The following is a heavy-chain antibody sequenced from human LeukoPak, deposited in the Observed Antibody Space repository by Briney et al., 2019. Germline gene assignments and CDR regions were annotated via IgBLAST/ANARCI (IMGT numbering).Heavy chain of an antibody. D-gene: IGHD4-17*01. CDR3: ARQDDQDHGDPNWFDP. CDR2: INYSGRT. V-gene: IGHV4-39*01. J-gene: IGHJ5*02. CDR1: GGSISSGGFY. Sequence: SETLSLTCTVSGGSISSGGFYWGWIRQSPGKGLEWIGSINYSGRTFYHPSLKSRVTISVNTSKNQFSLRLTSVTAADTSVYYCARQDDQDHGDPNWFDPWGQGTLVTVSS.